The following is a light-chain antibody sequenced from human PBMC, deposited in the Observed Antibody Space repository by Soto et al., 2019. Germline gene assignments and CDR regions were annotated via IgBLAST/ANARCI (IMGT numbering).Light chain of an antibody. CDR1: SSDIGGYDY. V-gene: IGLV2-14*01. Sequence: QSALTQPASVSGSPGQSITSSCTGTSSDIGGYDYVSWYQQHPGKAPKLMIHNVSGRPSGVSSRFSGSKSGNTASLTISGLQAEDEADYYCSSYTSSTTVIFGGGTKLTVL. CDR2: NVS. J-gene: IGLJ2*01. CDR3: SSYTSSTTVI.